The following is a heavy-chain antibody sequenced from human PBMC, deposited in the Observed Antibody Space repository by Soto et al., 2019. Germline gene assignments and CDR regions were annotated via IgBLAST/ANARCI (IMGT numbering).Heavy chain of an antibody. J-gene: IGHJ4*02. CDR2: IYYSGST. D-gene: IGHD2-15*01. V-gene: IGHV4-31*03. CDR3: ARGRVVPAHYFDY. CDR1: GGSISSGGYY. Sequence: QVQLQESGPGLVKPSQTLSLTCTVSGGSISSGGYYWSWIRQHPGKGLEWIGYIYYSGSTYYNPSLKSRGTISVDTSKNQFSLKLSSVTAADTAVYYCARGRVVPAHYFDYWGQGTLVTVSS.